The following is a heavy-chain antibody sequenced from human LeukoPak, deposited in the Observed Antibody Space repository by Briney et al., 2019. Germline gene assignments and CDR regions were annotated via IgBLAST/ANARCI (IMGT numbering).Heavy chain of an antibody. Sequence: GGSLRLSCAASGFTFSSYSMNWVRQAPAKGLEWVSSISSSSSYIYYADSVKGRFTISRDNAKNSLYLQMNSLRAEDTAVYYCARGPLAAAGDYWGQGTLVTVSS. CDR2: ISSSSSYI. V-gene: IGHV3-21*01. D-gene: IGHD6-13*01. CDR1: GFTFSSYS. CDR3: ARGPLAAAGDY. J-gene: IGHJ4*02.